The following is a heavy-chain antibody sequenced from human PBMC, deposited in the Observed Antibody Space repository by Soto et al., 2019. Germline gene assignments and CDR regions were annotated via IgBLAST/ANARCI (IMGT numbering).Heavy chain of an antibody. CDR3: ARELRYFDWLLWNAFDI. CDR2: INPNSGGT. D-gene: IGHD3-9*01. Sequence: ASVKVSCKASGYTFTGYYMHWVRQAPGQGLEWMGWINPNSGGTNYAQKFQGRVTMTRDTSISTAYMEPSRLRSDDTAVYYCARELRYFDWLLWNAFDIWGQGTMVT. V-gene: IGHV1-2*02. CDR1: GYTFTGYY. J-gene: IGHJ3*02.